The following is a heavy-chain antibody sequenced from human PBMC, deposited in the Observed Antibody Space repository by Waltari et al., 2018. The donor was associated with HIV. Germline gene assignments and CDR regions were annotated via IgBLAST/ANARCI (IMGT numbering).Heavy chain of an antibody. CDR1: GYTFTDTY. CDR3: ARQMTFYDALDI. CDR2: IYPNSGDT. J-gene: IGHJ3*02. V-gene: IGHV1-2*02. Sequence: QVQLVQSGAEVRKPGASVKVSCNTSGYTFTDTYIPWVRQAPGQGPEWMGWIYPNSGDTHFAEKFQGRVTLTRDTSIRTAYVEVSNLRSDDTAIYYCARQMTFYDALDIWGQGTLVSVSS.